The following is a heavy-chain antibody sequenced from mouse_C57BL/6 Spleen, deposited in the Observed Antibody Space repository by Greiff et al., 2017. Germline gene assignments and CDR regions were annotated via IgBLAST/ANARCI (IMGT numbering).Heavy chain of an antibody. J-gene: IGHJ3*01. CDR3: ARSTMVTRDFAD. CDR2: LWSGGST. V-gene: IGHV2-2*01. CDR1: GFSLTSYG. Sequence: QVQLQQSGPGLVQPSQSLSITCTVSGFSLTSYGVHWVRQSPGTGLEWLGVLWSGGSTDFNAAFLFRLIISKYNSKSQVFFKMNSLQADDTAIYYCARSTMVTRDFADWGQGTLVTVAA. D-gene: IGHD2-2*01.